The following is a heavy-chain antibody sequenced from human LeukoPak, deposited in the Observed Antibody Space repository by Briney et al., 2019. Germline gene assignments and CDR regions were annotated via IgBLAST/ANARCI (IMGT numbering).Heavy chain of an antibody. CDR1: GYTFTSYG. Sequence: ASVKVSCKASGYTFTSYGISWVRQAPGQGLEWMGWISAYNGNTNYAQKLQGRVTMTTDTSTSTAYMELRSLRSDDTAVYYCARDLFFHANYDSSGFSWGQGTLVTVSS. CDR2: ISAYNGNT. V-gene: IGHV1-18*01. D-gene: IGHD3-22*01. CDR3: ARDLFFHANYDSSGFS. J-gene: IGHJ5*02.